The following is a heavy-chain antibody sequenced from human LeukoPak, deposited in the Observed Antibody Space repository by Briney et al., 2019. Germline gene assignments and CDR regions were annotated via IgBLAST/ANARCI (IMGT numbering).Heavy chain of an antibody. CDR3: ARGRTGGIYYGSGSEANWFDP. CDR1: GYTFTGYY. J-gene: IGHJ5*02. Sequence: ASVKVSCKASGYTFTGYYMHWVRQAPGQGLEWMGWINPNSGGTNYAQKFQGRVTMTRDTSISTAYMELSRLRSDDTAVYYCARGRTGGIYYGSGSEANWFDPWGQGTLVTVSS. D-gene: IGHD3-10*01. V-gene: IGHV1-2*02. CDR2: INPNSGGT.